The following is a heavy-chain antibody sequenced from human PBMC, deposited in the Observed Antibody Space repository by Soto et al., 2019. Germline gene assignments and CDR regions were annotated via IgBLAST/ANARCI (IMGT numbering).Heavy chain of an antibody. J-gene: IGHJ4*02. V-gene: IGHV1-46*01. Sequence: GASVKASCKASGYTFTSYYMHWVLQAPGQGLEWMGIINPSGGSTSYAQKFQGRVTMTRDTSTSTVYMELSSLRSEDTAVYYCARTQPRHTVFDYWGQGTLVTVYS. CDR1: GYTFTSYY. D-gene: IGHD4-17*01. CDR3: ARTQPRHTVFDY. CDR2: INPSGGST.